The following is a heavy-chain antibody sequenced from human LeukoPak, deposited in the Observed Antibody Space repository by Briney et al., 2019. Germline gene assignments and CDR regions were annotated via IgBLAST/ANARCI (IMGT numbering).Heavy chain of an antibody. CDR2: TYYSGST. CDR3: ARAKGYDFWSGYPYYYYYGMDV. CDR1: GGSVSSGSYY. V-gene: IGHV4-61*01. J-gene: IGHJ6*02. Sequence: SETLSLTCTVSGGSVSSGSYYWSWIRQPPGKGLEWIGYTYYSGSTNYNPSLKSRVTISVDTSKNQFSLKLSSVSAADTAVYYCARAKGYDFWSGYPYYYYYGMDVWGQGTTVTVSS. D-gene: IGHD3-3*01.